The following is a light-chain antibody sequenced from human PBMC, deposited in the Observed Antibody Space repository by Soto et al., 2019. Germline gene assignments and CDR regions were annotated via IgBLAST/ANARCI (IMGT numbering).Light chain of an antibody. CDR1: QSVSSY. J-gene: IGKJ1*01. V-gene: IGKV3D-15*01. CDR3: QQYNNWPQT. CDR2: GAS. Sequence: EIVLTQSPATLSLSPGERATLSCRASQSVSSYLAWYQQKPGQAPRLLIYGASSRATGIPDRFSGSGSGTDFTLTISSLQSEDFAVYYSQQYNNWPQTFGQGTKVDIK.